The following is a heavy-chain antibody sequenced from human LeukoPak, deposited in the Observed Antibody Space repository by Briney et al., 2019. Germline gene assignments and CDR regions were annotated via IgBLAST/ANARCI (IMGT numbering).Heavy chain of an antibody. D-gene: IGHD6-13*01. J-gene: IGHJ4*02. CDR2: ISGSGGST. CDR1: VFTFSSYA. Sequence: GGSLRLSCAASVFTFSSYAMSWVRQAPGKGLEWVSAISGSGGSTYYADSVKGRFTISRDNSKNTLYLQMNSLRAEDTAVYYCAKDNFQFVAAADWGQGTLVTVSS. CDR3: AKDNFQFVAAAD. V-gene: IGHV3-23*01.